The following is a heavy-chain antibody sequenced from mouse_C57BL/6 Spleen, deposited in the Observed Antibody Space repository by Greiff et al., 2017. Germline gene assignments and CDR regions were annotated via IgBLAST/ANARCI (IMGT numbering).Heavy chain of an antibody. J-gene: IGHJ4*01. CDR3: ASPGTAQAYYAMDY. CDR2: IDPNSGGT. Sequence: QVQLQQPGAELVKPGASVKLSCKASGYTFTSYWMHWVKQRPGRGLEWIGRIDPNSGGTKYNEKFKSKVTLTVDKPSSTAYMQLSSLTSEDSAVYYCASPGTAQAYYAMDYWGQGTSVTVSS. CDR1: GYTFTSYW. D-gene: IGHD3-2*02. V-gene: IGHV1-72*01.